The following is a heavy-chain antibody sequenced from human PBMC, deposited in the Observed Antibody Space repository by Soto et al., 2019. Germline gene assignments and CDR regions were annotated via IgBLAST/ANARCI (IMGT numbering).Heavy chain of an antibody. Sequence: ASVKVSCKASGYSFTDYHIHWVRQAPGQGLEWLGRINPKSGGTSTAQKFQGWVTMTRDRSISTVYMELTRLRSDDTAVYFCARGHSTDCSNGVCPFFYNHGMDVWGQGTTVTVSS. CDR1: GYSFTDYH. CDR3: ARGHSTDCSNGVCPFFYNHGMDV. D-gene: IGHD2-8*01. J-gene: IGHJ6*02. CDR2: INPKSGGT. V-gene: IGHV1-2*04.